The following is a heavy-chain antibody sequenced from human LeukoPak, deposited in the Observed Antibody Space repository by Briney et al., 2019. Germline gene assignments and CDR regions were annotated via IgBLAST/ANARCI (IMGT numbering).Heavy chain of an antibody. Sequence: PSETLSLTCAVYGGSFSGYYWSWIRQPPGKGLEWIGEINHSGSTNYNPSLKSRVTISVDTSKNQFSLKLSSVTAADTAVYYCARAVTVTVYDFWSGYPKYYFDYWGRGTLVTVSS. J-gene: IGHJ4*02. CDR3: ARAVTVTVYDFWSGYPKYYFDY. V-gene: IGHV4-34*01. CDR2: INHSGST. CDR1: GGSFSGYY. D-gene: IGHD3-3*01.